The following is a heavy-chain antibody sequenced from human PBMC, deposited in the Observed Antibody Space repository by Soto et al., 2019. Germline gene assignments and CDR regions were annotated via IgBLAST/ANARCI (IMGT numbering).Heavy chain of an antibody. J-gene: IGHJ4*02. CDR1: GGSIISYY. Sequence: SETLSLTCTFSGGSIISYYWSWIRQPPGKGLEWIGYIYDSGSTSYNPSLKSRVTISVDTSKNQFSLKLSSVTAADTAVYYCARAWAWYYDSRGGIDYWGQGALVTVSS. V-gene: IGHV4-59*01. CDR2: IYDSGST. CDR3: ARAWAWYYDSRGGIDY. D-gene: IGHD3-22*01.